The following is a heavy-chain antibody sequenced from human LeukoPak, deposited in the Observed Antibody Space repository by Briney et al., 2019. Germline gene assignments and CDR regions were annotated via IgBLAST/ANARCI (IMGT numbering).Heavy chain of an antibody. Sequence: SETLSLTCTVSGGSISSTTDYWGWIRQPPGQGLEWIGSIYSGGSTYYNPSLKSRVALSVDTSKNQFSLKLSSVTAADTAVYYRARDPVGATDCFDYWGQGTLVTVSS. D-gene: IGHD1-26*01. CDR1: GGSISSTTDY. J-gene: IGHJ4*02. CDR3: ARDPVGATDCFDY. CDR2: IYSGGST. V-gene: IGHV4-39*07.